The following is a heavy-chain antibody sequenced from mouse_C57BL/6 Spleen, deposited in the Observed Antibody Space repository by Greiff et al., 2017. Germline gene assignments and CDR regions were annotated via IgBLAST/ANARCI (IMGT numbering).Heavy chain of an antibody. CDR3: TRTGGYFGLDY. CDR1: GYTFTDYE. CDR2: IDPETGGT. V-gene: IGHV1-15*01. J-gene: IGHJ2*01. Sequence: QVQLQQSGAELVRPGASVTLSCKASGYTFTDYEMHWVKQTPVHGLEWIGAIDPETGGTAYNQKFKGKAILTVDKSSSTASVELRSLTSEDSAVYYCTRTGGYFGLDYWGQGTTLTVSS. D-gene: IGHD2-3*01.